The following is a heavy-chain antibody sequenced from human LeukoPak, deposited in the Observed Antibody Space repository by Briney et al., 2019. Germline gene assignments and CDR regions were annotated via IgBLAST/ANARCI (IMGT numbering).Heavy chain of an antibody. D-gene: IGHD6-13*01. CDR2: IIPILGIA. CDR3: ARVAGSSSSTNWFDP. J-gene: IGHJ5*02. V-gene: IGHV1-69*04. CDR1: GGTFSSYA. Sequence: ASVKVSCKASGGTFSSYAISWVRQAPGQGLEWMGRIIPILGIANYAQKFQGRVTITADKSTSTAYMELSSLRSEDTAVYYCARVAGSSSSTNWFDPWGQGTLVTVSS.